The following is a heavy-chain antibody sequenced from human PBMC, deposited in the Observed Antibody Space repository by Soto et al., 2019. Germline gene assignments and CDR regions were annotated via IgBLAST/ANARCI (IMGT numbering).Heavy chain of an antibody. CDR1: GGSFSGYY. CDR2: INHSGST. V-gene: IGHV4-34*01. CDR3: ARGTPRVVVVPAAIRGRWFDP. J-gene: IGHJ5*02. D-gene: IGHD2-2*02. Sequence: SETLSLTCAVDGGSFSGYYWSWIRQPPGKGLEWIGEINHSGSTNYNPSLKSRVTISVDTSKNQFSLKLSSVTAADTAVYYCARGTPRVVVVPAAIRGRWFDPWGQGTLVTVSS.